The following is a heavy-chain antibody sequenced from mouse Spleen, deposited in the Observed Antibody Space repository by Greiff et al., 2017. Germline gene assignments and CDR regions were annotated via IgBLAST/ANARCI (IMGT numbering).Heavy chain of an antibody. D-gene: IGHD2-3*01. CDR3: ARHDGSYAMDY. CDR2: ISDGGSYT. CDR1: GFTFSSYA. Sequence: EVQLQQSGGGLVKPGGSLKLSCAASGFTFSSYAMSWVRQTPEKRLEWVATISDGGSYTYYPDNVKGRFTISRDNAKNNLYLQMSHLKSEDTAMYYCARHDGSYAMDYWGQGTSVTVSS. V-gene: IGHV5-4*01. J-gene: IGHJ4*01.